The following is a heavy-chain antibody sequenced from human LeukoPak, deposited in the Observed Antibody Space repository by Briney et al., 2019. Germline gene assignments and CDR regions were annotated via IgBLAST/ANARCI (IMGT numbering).Heavy chain of an antibody. Sequence: PGGSLRLSCAASGFTFSSYGMHWVRQAPGRGLEWVAVISYDGSNKYYADSVKGRFTISRDNSKNTLYLQMNSLRAEDTAVYYCAKEKFMTTVTTPFDYWGQGTLVTVSS. CDR1: GFTFSSYG. CDR3: AKEKFMTTVTTPFDY. CDR2: ISYDGSNK. D-gene: IGHD4-17*01. J-gene: IGHJ4*02. V-gene: IGHV3-30*18.